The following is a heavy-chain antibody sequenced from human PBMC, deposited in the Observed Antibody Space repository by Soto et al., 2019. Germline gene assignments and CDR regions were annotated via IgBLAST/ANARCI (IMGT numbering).Heavy chain of an antibody. J-gene: IGHJ4*02. Sequence: GGSLRLSCAASGFTFSSCAMNWVRQAPGKGLEWVSTISGSGGTTYYADPVKGRFTISRDNSKNTVYLEMNSLRAVDTAVYYCSRSDRILGAFDDWGQGTLVTVSS. D-gene: IGHD2-21*01. CDR2: ISGSGGTT. CDR1: GFTFSSCA. V-gene: IGHV3-23*01. CDR3: SRSDRILGAFDD.